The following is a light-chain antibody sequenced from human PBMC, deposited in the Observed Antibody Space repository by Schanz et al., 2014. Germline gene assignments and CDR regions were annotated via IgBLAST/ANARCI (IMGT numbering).Light chain of an antibody. V-gene: IGLV2-14*01. CDR3: SSHTAITTAVV. Sequence: QSALTQPPSASGSPGQSVTISCTGTSSDIGNYNYVSWYQQHPGQAPKLVIYEVTKRPSGVSNRFSGSKSGNTASLTISGLQAEDEADYHCSSHTAITTAVVFGGGTKLTVL. CDR2: EVT. J-gene: IGLJ2*01. CDR1: SSDIGNYNY.